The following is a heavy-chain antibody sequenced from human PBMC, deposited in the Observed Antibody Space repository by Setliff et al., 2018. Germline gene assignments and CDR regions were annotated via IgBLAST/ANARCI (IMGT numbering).Heavy chain of an antibody. CDR1: GFTFSGYS. CDR3: AKGTPQDYYSMDV. CDR2: ISSSSSYT. J-gene: IGHJ6*02. Sequence: GSLRLSCEASGFTFSGYSMNWVRQAPGKGLEWVSYISSSSSYTNYADSVKGRFTISRDNAKNSLYLQMNSLRAEDMALYYCAKGTPQDYYSMDVWGQGTTVTVSS. V-gene: IGHV3-21*05.